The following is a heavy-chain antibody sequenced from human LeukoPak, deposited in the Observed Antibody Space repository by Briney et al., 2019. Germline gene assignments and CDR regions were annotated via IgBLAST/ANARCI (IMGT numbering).Heavy chain of an antibody. CDR3: ARGHYDILTASYKWTPDY. D-gene: IGHD3-9*01. CDR1: GFTFSTYN. CDR2: ITSGGTYT. J-gene: IGHJ4*02. V-gene: IGHV3-21*06. Sequence: GGSLRLSCAASGFTFSTYNMNWVRQAPGEGLEWVSSITSGGTYTYYADSVKGRFTTSRDNAKNSLSLQLSSLRAEDTAVYYCARGHYDILTASYKWTPDYWGQEILVTVSS.